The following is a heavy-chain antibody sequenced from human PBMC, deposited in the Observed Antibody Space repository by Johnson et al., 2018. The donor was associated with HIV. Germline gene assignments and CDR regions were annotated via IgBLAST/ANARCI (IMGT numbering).Heavy chain of an antibody. CDR2: IRYDGSNK. CDR3: AKGGSAVAVAFDI. J-gene: IGHJ3*02. V-gene: IGHV3-30*02. Sequence: QVQLVESGGGLVKPGGSLRLSCAGSGFTFSDHYMSWVRQAPGKGLEWVEFIRYDGSNKYYADSVKGRFTISRDNSKNTLYLQMNSLRAEDTAVYYCAKGGSAVAVAFDIWGQGTMVTVSS. D-gene: IGHD6-19*01. CDR1: GFTFSDHY.